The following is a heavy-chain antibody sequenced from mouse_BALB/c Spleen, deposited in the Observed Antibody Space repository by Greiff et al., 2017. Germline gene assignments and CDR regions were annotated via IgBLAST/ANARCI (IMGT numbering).Heavy chain of an antibody. CDR1: GFTFSSYA. CDR2: ISSGGST. J-gene: IGHJ4*01. V-gene: IGHV5-6-5*01. CDR3: ARESYGNYDAMDY. Sequence: DVHLVESGGGLVKPGGSLKLSCAASGFTFSSYAMSWVRQTPEKRLEWVASISSGGSTYYPDSVKGRFTISRDNARNILYLQMSSLRSEDTAMYYCARESYGNYDAMDYWGQGTSVTVSS. D-gene: IGHD2-1*01.